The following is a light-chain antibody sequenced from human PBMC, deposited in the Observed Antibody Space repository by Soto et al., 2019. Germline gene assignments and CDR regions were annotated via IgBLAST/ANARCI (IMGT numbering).Light chain of an antibody. V-gene: IGLV2-14*01. CDR3: SSYTSSSTLGV. J-gene: IGLJ2*01. CDR1: TSDVGGYNY. Sequence: QSALTQPASVPGSPGQSITISCTGTTSDVGGYNYVSWYQQHPGKAPKLMIYEVSNRPSGVSNRFSGSKSCNTASLTISGLQAEDEADYYCSSYTSSSTLGVFGGGTKLTVL. CDR2: EVS.